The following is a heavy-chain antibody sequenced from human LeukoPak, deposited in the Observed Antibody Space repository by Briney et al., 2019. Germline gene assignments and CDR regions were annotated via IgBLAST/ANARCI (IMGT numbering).Heavy chain of an antibody. CDR2: ISGSGGTV. J-gene: IGHJ4*02. V-gene: IGHV3-48*02. Sequence: GGSLRLSCAAFGFTFSSYALNWVRQAPGEGLEWVSVISGSGGTVFYADSVKGRFTISRDNAKNSLYLQMDSLRDEDTAVYYCARGRITAGGYDFWGQGTLVTVSS. D-gene: IGHD6-13*01. CDR3: ARGRITAGGYDF. CDR1: GFTFSSYA.